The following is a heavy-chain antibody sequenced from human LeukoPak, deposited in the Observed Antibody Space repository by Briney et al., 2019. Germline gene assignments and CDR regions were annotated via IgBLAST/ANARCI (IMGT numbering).Heavy chain of an antibody. V-gene: IGHV1-69*01. Sequence: GASVKVSCKASGGTFSSYAISWVRQAPGQGLEWMGGIIPIFGTANYAQKFQGRVTITADESTSTAYMELSSLRSEDTAVYYCARAFRPGGRITMVRGVIGWFDPWGQGTLVTVSS. CDR2: IIPIFGTA. CDR1: GGTFSSYA. CDR3: ARAFRPGGRITMVRGVIGWFDP. D-gene: IGHD3-10*01. J-gene: IGHJ5*02.